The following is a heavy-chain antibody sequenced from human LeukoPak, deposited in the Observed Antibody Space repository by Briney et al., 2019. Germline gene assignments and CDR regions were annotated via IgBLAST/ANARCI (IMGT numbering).Heavy chain of an antibody. J-gene: IGHJ4*02. Sequence: GGSLRLSCAASGFTFSSYEMNWIRQAPGKGLEWISYISNSGSTKYYADSVKGRFTISRDNAKNSVFLQMNSLRAEDTAVYYCATDYYVSGSYYRLFYWGQGTLVTVSS. CDR1: GFTFSSYE. D-gene: IGHD3-10*01. CDR3: ATDYYVSGSYYRLFY. V-gene: IGHV3-48*03. CDR2: ISNSGSTK.